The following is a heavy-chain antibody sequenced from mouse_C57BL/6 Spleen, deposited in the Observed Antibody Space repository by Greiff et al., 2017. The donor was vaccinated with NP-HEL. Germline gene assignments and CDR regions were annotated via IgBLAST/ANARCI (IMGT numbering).Heavy chain of an antibody. V-gene: IGHV1-50*01. CDR1: GYTFTSYW. CDR2: IDPSDSYT. Sequence: QVQLQQPGAELVKPGASVKLSCKASGYTFTSYWMQWVKQRPGQGLEWIGEIDPSDSYTNYNQKFKGKATLTVDTSSSTAYMQLSSLTSEDSAVYYCARNPTYAMDYWGQGTSVTVSS. J-gene: IGHJ4*01. CDR3: ARNPTYAMDY.